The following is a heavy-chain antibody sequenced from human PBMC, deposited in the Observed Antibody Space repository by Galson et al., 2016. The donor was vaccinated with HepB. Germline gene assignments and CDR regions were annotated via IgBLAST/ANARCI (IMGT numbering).Heavy chain of an antibody. CDR2: VRRDGSER. V-gene: IGHV3-7*03. Sequence: SLRLSCAASGFTFSSYWMSWVRQAPGKGLEWVANVRRDGSERYYVESVKGRFTISRDNAKNSLFLQMNSLRVEDTAVYYCARGANRGRPFDYWGQGTLVTVTS. CDR1: GFTFSSYW. D-gene: IGHD3-10*01. J-gene: IGHJ4*02. CDR3: ARGANRGRPFDY.